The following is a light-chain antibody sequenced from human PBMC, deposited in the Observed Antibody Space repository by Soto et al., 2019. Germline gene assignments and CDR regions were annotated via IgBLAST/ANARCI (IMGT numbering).Light chain of an antibody. CDR1: SSDVGGYNY. CDR3: CSYAGRYTYV. Sequence: SALTQPRSVSGSPGQSVTISCTGTSSDVGGYNYVSWYQQHPGKAPKLMIYVVSKRPSGVPDRFSGSKSGNTASLTISGLQAEDEADYYCCSYAGRYTYVFGSGTKLTVL. V-gene: IGLV2-11*01. J-gene: IGLJ1*01. CDR2: VVS.